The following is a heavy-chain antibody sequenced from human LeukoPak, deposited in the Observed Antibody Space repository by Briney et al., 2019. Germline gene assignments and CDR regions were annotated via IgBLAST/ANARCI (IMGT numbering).Heavy chain of an antibody. CDR3: ARGDYSSSWSDYCYYGMDV. V-gene: IGHV3-33*01. CDR2: IWYDGSNK. J-gene: IGHJ6*02. D-gene: IGHD6-13*01. Sequence: PGRSLRLSCAASGFTFSSYGMHWVRQAPGKGLEWVAVIWYDGSNKYYADSVKGRFTIPRDNSKNTLYLQMNSLRAEETAVYYCARGDYSSSWSDYCYYGMDVWGQGTTVTVSS. CDR1: GFTFSSYG.